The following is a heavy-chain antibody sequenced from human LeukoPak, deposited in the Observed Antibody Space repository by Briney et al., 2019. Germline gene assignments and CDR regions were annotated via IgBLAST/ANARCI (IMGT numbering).Heavy chain of an antibody. CDR2: IYHSGST. Sequence: SETLSLTCTVSGYSISSGYYWGWIRQPPGKGLEWIGSIYHSGSTYYNPSLKSRVTISVDTSKNQFSLKLSSVTAADTAVYYCARDHYDILTGYYLSASPWGQGTLVTVSS. V-gene: IGHV4-38-2*02. D-gene: IGHD3-9*01. CDR3: ARDHYDILTGYYLSASP. J-gene: IGHJ4*02. CDR1: GYSISSGYY.